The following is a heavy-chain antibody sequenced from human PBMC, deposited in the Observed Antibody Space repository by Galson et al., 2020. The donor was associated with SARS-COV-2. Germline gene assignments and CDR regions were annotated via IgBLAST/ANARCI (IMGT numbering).Heavy chain of an antibody. D-gene: IGHD3-22*01. CDR1: RYSISTTNY. CDR3: ARQGVNMIVLVTVPGWYFDR. J-gene: IGHJ2*01. CDR2: IYPSGST. V-gene: IGHV4-38-2*01. Sequence: SQTLSLTCAVPRYSISTTNYWGWVRQPPGKGLEWIGSIYPSGSTYYNPSLKSRVTISVDTSKNQFSLRLDTVTAADTALYYCARQGVNMIVLVTVPGWYFDRWGRGTLVTVSS.